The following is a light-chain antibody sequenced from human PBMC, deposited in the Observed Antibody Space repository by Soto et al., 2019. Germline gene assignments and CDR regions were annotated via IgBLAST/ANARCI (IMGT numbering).Light chain of an antibody. CDR3: HQRSHWPPLT. Sequence: EIVLTQSPATLSMSPGERVTLSCRASQSVSTYLAWYQQKPGQAPRLLIFDASNRASGIPSRFSGSGSGTNFTLTISRLEPEDFAVYFCHQRSHWPPLTFGGGTKVEIK. V-gene: IGKV3-11*01. CDR2: DAS. CDR1: QSVSTY. J-gene: IGKJ4*01.